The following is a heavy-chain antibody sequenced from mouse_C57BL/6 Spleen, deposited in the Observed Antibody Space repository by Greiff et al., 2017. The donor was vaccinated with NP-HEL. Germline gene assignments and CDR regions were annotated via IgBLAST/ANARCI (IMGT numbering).Heavy chain of an antibody. CDR1: GYTFTSYW. Sequence: QVQLQQPGAELVKPGASVKLSCKASGYTFTSYWMHWVKQRPGQGLEWIGMIHPNSGSTNYNEKFKSKATLTVDKSSSTAYMQLSSLTSEDSAVYYCSNYYGSSYWYFDVRGTGTTVPVFS. J-gene: IGHJ1*03. D-gene: IGHD1-1*01. CDR2: IHPNSGST. V-gene: IGHV1-64*01. CDR3: SNYYGSSYWYFDV.